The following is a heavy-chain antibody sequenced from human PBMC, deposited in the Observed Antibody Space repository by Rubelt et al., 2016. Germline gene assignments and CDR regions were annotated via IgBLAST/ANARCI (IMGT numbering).Heavy chain of an antibody. CDR3: ARREATTVWSGYYHWFDP. V-gene: IGHV7-4-1*02. CDR1: GYTFTSYA. CDR2: INTNTGNP. J-gene: IGHJ5*02. D-gene: IGHD3-3*01. Sequence: VKVSCKASGYTFTSYAMNWVRQAPGQGLEWMGWINTNTGNPTYAQGFTGRFVFSLDTSVSTAYLQISSLKAEDTAVYYCARREATTVWSGYYHWFDPWGQGTLVTVSA.